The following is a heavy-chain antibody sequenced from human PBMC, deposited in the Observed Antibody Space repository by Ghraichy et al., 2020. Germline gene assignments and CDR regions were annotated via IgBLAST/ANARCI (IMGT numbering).Heavy chain of an antibody. D-gene: IGHD1-26*01. J-gene: IGHJ4*02. CDR3: STIVGPTMYY. CDR2: IKSKSNGGTT. CDR1: GFTFSNAW. Sequence: LSLTCAASGFTFSNAWMTWVRQAPGKGLEWVGRIKSKSNGGTTDYAARVKGRFTISRDDSKSTLFLQMDSLKAEDTAIYYCSTIVGPTMYYWGQGTLVTVSS. V-gene: IGHV3-15*01.